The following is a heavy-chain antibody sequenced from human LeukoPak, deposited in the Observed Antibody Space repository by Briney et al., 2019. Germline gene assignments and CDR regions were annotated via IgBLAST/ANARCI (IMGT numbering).Heavy chain of an antibody. CDR2: ISGIVSTI. Sequence: GGSLRLSCAASGFTFNTYSMSWVRQAPGKGLEWISYISGIVSTIYYADSVKGRFTISRHNSKNTLYLQMNSLRAEDTAVYYCARDALGSGWSVYGYWGQGTLVTVSS. CDR1: GFTFNTYS. J-gene: IGHJ4*02. V-gene: IGHV3-48*01. D-gene: IGHD6-19*01. CDR3: ARDALGSGWSVYGY.